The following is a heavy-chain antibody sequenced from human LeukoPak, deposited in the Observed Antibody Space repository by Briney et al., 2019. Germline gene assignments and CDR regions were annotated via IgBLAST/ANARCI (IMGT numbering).Heavy chain of an antibody. CDR1: GFTFNTYN. CDR2: ISSSSSYI. CDR3: AELGITMTGGV. D-gene: IGHD3-10*02. V-gene: IGHV3-21*01. Sequence: GGSLRLSCAASGFTFNTYNMNWVRQAPGKGLEWVSSISSSSSYIYYADSVKGRFTISRDNAKNSLYLQMNSLRAEDTAVYYCAELGITMTGGVWGKGTTVTISS. J-gene: IGHJ6*04.